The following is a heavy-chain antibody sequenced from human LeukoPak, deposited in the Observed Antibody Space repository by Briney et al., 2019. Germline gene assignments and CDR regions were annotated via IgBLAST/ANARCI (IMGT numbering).Heavy chain of an antibody. CDR1: GDSVSSNSGT. CDR2: TYYRSKWYN. V-gene: IGHV6-1*01. D-gene: IGHD6-13*01. J-gene: IGHJ4*02. Sequence: SQTLSVTCAISGDSVSSNSGTWTWIRQSPSRGLEWLGRTYYRSKWYNDYAVSVKSRIAINADTSKNQFSLQLNSVTPEDTAVYYCARGSSSSSWYFDYWGQGTLVTVSS. CDR3: ARGSSSSSWYFDY.